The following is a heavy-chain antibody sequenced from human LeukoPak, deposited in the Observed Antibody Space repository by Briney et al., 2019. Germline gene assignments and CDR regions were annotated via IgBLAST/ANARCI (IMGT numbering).Heavy chain of an antibody. J-gene: IGHJ4*02. CDR1: GSTFSNYG. CDR3: AKAETVTQRGYFDY. CDR2: ISDDGGNK. Sequence: PGRSLRLSCAASGSTFSNYGMHWVRQAPGKGLEWLAVISDDGGNKYYADSVKGRFTISRDNSKNTLYLQLNSLRAEDTAVFYCAKAETVTQRGYFDYWGQGTLVTVSS. D-gene: IGHD4-17*01. V-gene: IGHV3-30*18.